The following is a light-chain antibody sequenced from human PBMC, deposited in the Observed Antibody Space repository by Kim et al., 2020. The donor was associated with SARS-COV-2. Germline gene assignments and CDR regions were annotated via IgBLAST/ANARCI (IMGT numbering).Light chain of an antibody. CDR1: NLGEKY. J-gene: IGLJ3*02. CDR3: QAWDSSTAV. Sequence: ASPGQAANSTCSGENLGEKYTFWYQKRPGQSPALVIFQDDRRPSGIPERFSGSNSGNTATLTITGTQPMDEADYFCQAWDSSTAVFGGGTQLTVL. V-gene: IGLV3-1*01. CDR2: QDD.